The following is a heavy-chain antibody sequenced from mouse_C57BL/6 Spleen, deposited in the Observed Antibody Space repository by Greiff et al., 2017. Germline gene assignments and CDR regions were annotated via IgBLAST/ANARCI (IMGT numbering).Heavy chain of an antibody. Sequence: EVQLQQSGPELVKPGASVKIPCKASGYTFTDYNMDWVKQSHGKSLEWIGDINPNNGGTIYNQKFKGKATLTVDKSSSTAYMELRSLTSEDTAVYNCAREEDSSGPHFDYWGQGTTRTVSS. D-gene: IGHD3-2*02. CDR3: AREEDSSGPHFDY. V-gene: IGHV1-18*01. CDR2: INPNNGGT. CDR1: GYTFTDYN. J-gene: IGHJ2*01.